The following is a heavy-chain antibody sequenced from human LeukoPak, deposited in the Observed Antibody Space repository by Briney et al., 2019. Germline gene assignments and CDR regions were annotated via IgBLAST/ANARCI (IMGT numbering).Heavy chain of an antibody. Sequence: GGSLRLSCAASGFTFSSYDMNWVRQAPGKGLEWVSSISSSSIYIYYADSVKGRFTVSRDNAKNSLYLQMNSLRAEDTAVYYCVKSSTNYGGWFDPWGQGTLVTVSS. V-gene: IGHV3-21*01. CDR2: ISSSSIYI. D-gene: IGHD4/OR15-4a*01. CDR3: VKSSTNYGGWFDP. CDR1: GFTFSSYD. J-gene: IGHJ5*02.